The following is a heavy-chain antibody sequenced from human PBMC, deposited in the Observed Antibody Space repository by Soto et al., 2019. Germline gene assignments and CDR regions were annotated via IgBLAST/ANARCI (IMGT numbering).Heavy chain of an antibody. Sequence: SETLSLTCAFSGDSITSDKWWSWIRQPPGKGLQWIGEIYHSGSAKYNPSLKSRVIISVDKSKNQFSLKLSSVTAADTAVYYCARGETQQQRDYWGQGTLVTVSS. J-gene: IGHJ4*02. D-gene: IGHD6-13*01. V-gene: IGHV4-4*02. CDR1: GDSITSDKW. CDR3: ARGETQQQRDY. CDR2: IYHSGSA.